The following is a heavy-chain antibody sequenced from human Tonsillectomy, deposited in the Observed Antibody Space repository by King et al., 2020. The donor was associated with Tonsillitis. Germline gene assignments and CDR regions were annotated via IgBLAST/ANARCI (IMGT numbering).Heavy chain of an antibody. V-gene: IGHV4-34*01. Sequence: VQLQQWGAGLLKPSETLSLTCAVYGGSFSGYYWSWIRQPPGKGLEWIGDINHSGSTNYNPSLKSRVTISVDTSKNQFSLKLSSVTAADTAVYYCARGGGGSGNMDVWGQGTTVTVSS. CDR1: GGSFSGYY. J-gene: IGHJ6*02. CDR3: ARGGGGSGNMDV. D-gene: IGHD3-10*01. CDR2: INHSGST.